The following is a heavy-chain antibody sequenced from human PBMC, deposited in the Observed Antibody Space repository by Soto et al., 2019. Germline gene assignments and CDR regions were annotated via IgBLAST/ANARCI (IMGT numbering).Heavy chain of an antibody. CDR2: ISGSGGST. D-gene: IGHD4-17*01. J-gene: IGHJ4*02. V-gene: IGHV3-23*01. Sequence: GGSLRLSCAASGFTFSSYAMSWVRQAPGKGLEWVSAISGSGGSTYYADSVKGRFTISRDNSKNTLYLQMNSLRAEDTAVYYCARDWIPYGEYSLYYFDYWGQGNLDTVSS. CDR1: GFTFSSYA. CDR3: ARDWIPYGEYSLYYFDY.